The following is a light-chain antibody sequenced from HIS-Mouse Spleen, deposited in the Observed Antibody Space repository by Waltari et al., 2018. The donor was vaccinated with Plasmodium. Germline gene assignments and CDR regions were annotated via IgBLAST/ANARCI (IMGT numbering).Light chain of an antibody. J-gene: IGKJ3*01. CDR1: QSVSSN. Sequence: EIVMTQSPATLSVSPGERATLSCRASQSVSSNLTWYQQKPGPAPRLLIYGASTRDTGIPARFSGSGSGTEFTLTISSLQSEDFAVYYCQQYNNWSFTFGPGTKVDIK. CDR2: GAS. CDR3: QQYNNWSFT. V-gene: IGKV3-15*01.